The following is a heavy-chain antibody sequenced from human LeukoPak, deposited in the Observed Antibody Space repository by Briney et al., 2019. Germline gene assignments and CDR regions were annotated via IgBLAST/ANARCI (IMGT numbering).Heavy chain of an antibody. J-gene: IGHJ5*02. CDR1: GFTFSSYA. CDR3: VRAPRIVDNWFDP. CDR2: ISSNGGST. D-gene: IGHD2-15*01. V-gene: IGHV3-64D*06. Sequence: PGGSLRLSCSASGFTFSSYAMHWVRQAPGKGLEYVSAISSNGGSTYYADSVKGRFTISRDNSKNTLYLQMSSLRAEDTAVYYCVRAPRIVDNWFDPWGQGTLVTVSS.